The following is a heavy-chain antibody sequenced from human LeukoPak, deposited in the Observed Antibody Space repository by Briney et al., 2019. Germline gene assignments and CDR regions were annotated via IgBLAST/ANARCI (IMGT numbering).Heavy chain of an antibody. Sequence: SETLSLTCAVYGGSFSGYYWSWIRQPPGKGLEWIGEINHSGSTNYNPSLKSRVTISVDTSKNQFSLKLSSVTAADTAVYYCVSLQRGQKYYFDYWGQGTLVTVSS. V-gene: IGHV4-34*01. J-gene: IGHJ4*02. D-gene: IGHD3-10*01. CDR3: VSLQRGQKYYFDY. CDR1: GGSFSGYY. CDR2: INHSGST.